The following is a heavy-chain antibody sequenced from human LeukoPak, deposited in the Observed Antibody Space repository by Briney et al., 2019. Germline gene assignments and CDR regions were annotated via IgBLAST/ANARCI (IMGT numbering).Heavy chain of an antibody. J-gene: IGHJ3*02. CDR1: GGSISSGGYY. Sequence: SETLSLTCTVSGGSISSGGYYWSWIRQPPGKGLEWIGYIYHSGSTYYNPSLKSRVTISVDRSKNQFSLKLSSATAADTAVYYCARDSYDILTGWRDFDAFGIWGQGTMVTVSS. D-gene: IGHD3-9*01. CDR3: ARDSYDILTGWRDFDAFGI. CDR2: IYHSGST. V-gene: IGHV4-30-2*01.